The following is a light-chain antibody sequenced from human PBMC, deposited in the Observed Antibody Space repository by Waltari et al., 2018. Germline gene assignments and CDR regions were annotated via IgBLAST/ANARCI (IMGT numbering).Light chain of an antibody. J-gene: IGKJ4*01. CDR2: GAS. CDR3: QQYDSWPPGIT. Sequence: EIVMTQSPATLSVSPGERATLSCRASQSVRSNLAWYQQKPGQAPRLLIYGASTRATGVPARFSGSGSGTEVTLTISSLQSEDFAVYYCQQYDSWPPGITFGGGTKVEIK. V-gene: IGKV3-15*01. CDR1: QSVRSN.